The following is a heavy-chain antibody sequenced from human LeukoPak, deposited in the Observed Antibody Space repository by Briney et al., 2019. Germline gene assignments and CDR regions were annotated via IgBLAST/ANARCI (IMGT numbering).Heavy chain of an antibody. J-gene: IGHJ4*02. CDR2: IKSKTDGGTT. CDR3: TTDPITYYDILTGYYLFDY. Sequence: GGSLRLSCAASGFTFSYAWMSWVRQAPGKGLEGVGRIKSKTDGGTTDYAAPVKGRFTISRDDSKNTLYLQMNSLKTEDTAVYYCTTDPITYYDILTGYYLFDYWGQGTLVTVSS. V-gene: IGHV3-15*01. D-gene: IGHD3-9*01. CDR1: GFTFSYAW.